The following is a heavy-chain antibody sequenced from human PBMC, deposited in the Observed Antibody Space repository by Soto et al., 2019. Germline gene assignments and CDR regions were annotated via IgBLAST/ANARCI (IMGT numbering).Heavy chain of an antibody. CDR3: AVAHRSISARLFDY. CDR1: GYTFTSYG. V-gene: IGHV1-18*04. Sequence: QVQLVPSGAEVKKPGASVKVSCKASGYTFTSYGISWMRQAPGQGIEWMGWISAYNGKTNYAQKLKGKFTITTDTSTITAYMELRSLRSDDTAVYYCAVAHRSISARLFDYWGQGTLVTVPS. J-gene: IGHJ4*02. D-gene: IGHD6-6*01. CDR2: ISAYNGKT.